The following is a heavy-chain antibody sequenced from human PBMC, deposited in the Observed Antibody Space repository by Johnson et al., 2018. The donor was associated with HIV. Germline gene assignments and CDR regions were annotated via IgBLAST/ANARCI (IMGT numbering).Heavy chain of an antibody. J-gene: IGHJ3*02. Sequence: QVQLVESGGGVVQPGRSLRLSCAASGFTFSNYRIHCVRQAPGNGLEWVAVIVYDGSNNYYAESVKGRFTISRDNSKNTLYLQMNSLRAGDTAVYYCARARAGDAFDIWGKGKMVTVSS. CDR2: IVYDGSNN. V-gene: IGHV3-33*08. CDR1: GFTFSNYR. CDR3: ARARAGDAFDI. D-gene: IGHD6-13*01.